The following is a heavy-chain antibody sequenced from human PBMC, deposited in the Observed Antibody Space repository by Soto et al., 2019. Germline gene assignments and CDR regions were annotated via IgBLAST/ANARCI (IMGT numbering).Heavy chain of an antibody. CDR3: ARDLGTMVRGVLYYYGMDV. D-gene: IGHD3-10*01. V-gene: IGHV1-18*04. Sequence: ASVKVSCRASGYTFTSYGISWVRQAPGQGLEWMGWISAYNGNTNYAQKLQGRVTMTTDTSTSTAYMELRSLRSDDTAVYYCARDLGTMVRGVLYYYGMDVWGQGTTVTVSS. J-gene: IGHJ6*02. CDR2: ISAYNGNT. CDR1: GYTFTSYG.